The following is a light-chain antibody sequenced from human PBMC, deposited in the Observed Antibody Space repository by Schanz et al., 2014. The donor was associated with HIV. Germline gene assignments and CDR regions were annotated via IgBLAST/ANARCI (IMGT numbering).Light chain of an antibody. V-gene: IGKV1-5*01. Sequence: DSQVTQSPSIVTASVGDTVTITCRTSPSMSSWLAWYQQKPGKAPKLLIYATSTLQNGVPSRFSGSGFGTSFTLTISSLQPDDFATYYCLQYNDYAYSFGQGTKLEIK. CDR3: LQYNDYAYS. CDR1: PSMSSW. CDR2: ATS. J-gene: IGKJ2*03.